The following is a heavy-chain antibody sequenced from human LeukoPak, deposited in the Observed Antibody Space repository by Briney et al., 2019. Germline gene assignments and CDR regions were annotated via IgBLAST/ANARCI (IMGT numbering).Heavy chain of an antibody. CDR1: GYTFTSYA. Sequence: GALVKVSCKASGYTFTSYAMHWVRQAPGQRLEWMGWINAGNGNTKYSQKFQGRVTITRDTSASTAYMELSSLRSEDTAVYYCARGRVGRTMWYWGQGTLVTVSS. CDR3: ARGRVGRTMWY. J-gene: IGHJ4*02. V-gene: IGHV1-3*01. CDR2: INAGNGNT. D-gene: IGHD2-15*01.